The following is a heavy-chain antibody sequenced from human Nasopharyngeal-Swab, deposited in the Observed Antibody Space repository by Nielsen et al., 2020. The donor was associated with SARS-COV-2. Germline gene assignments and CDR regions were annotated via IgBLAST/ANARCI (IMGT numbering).Heavy chain of an antibody. J-gene: IGHJ4*02. CDR2: IRSKANSYAT. V-gene: IGHV3-73*01. CDR3: TRPYYGDLGHY. CDR1: RFTFRSAA. D-gene: IGHD4-17*01. Sequence: GGSLRLSCAASRFTFRSAAMHWVRQDSGKGLEWVGRIRSKANSYATAYAASVKGRFTISRDDSKNTAYLQMNSLKTEDTAVYYCTRPYYGDLGHYWGQGTLVTVSS.